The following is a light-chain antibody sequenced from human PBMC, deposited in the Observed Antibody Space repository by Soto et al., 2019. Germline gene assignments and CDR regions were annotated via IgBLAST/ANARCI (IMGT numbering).Light chain of an antibody. J-gene: IGLJ1*01. CDR2: DVS. CDR3: SSYTSSTTYV. CDR1: SSDVGGYNY. Sequence: QSVLTQPASVSASPGQSIAISCTGSSSDVGGYNYVSWYQQHPGKAPKLMIYDVSNRPSGVSNRFSGSKSGNTASLTISGLQAEDEADYYCSSYTSSTTYVSGAGTKVTVL. V-gene: IGLV2-14*01.